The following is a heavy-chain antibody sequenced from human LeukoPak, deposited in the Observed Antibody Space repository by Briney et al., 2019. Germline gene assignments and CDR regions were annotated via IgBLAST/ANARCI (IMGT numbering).Heavy chain of an antibody. V-gene: IGHV1-18*01. CDR2: ISAYNGNT. CDR1: GYTFSRYG. CDR3: VSSRVGDLPRYYYYYMDV. Sequence: ASVKVSCKASGYTFSRYGISWVRQAPGQGLEWMGWISAYNGNTNYAQKFQGRVTMTTDTSTSTAYMKLRSLRFDDTAVYYCVSSRVGDLPRYYYYYMDVWGKGTTVTVSS. J-gene: IGHJ6*03. D-gene: IGHD2-15*01.